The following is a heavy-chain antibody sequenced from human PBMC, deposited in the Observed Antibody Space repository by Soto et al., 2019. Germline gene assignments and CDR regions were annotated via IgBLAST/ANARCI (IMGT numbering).Heavy chain of an antibody. CDR1: GGSISSSSYY. CDR3: ASTLSLYRGYSGYDYYYYGMDV. CDR2: IYYSGST. D-gene: IGHD5-12*01. Sequence: SETLSLTCTGSGGSISSSSYYWGWIRQPPGKGLEWIGSIYYSGSTYYNPSLKSRVTISVDTSKNQFSLKLSSVTAADTAVYYCASTLSLYRGYSGYDYYYYGMDVWGQGTTVTVSS. V-gene: IGHV4-39*01. J-gene: IGHJ6*02.